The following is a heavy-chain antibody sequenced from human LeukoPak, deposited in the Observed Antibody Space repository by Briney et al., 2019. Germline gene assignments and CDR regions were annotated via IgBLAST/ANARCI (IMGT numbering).Heavy chain of an antibody. D-gene: IGHD3-22*01. CDR3: ARWGHFDTSGYFVVDY. J-gene: IGHJ4*02. Sequence: SETLSLTCSISDGSISSYYWNWIRQSPGKGLEWIGHIHYSGSTHYHPSLQSRVSNSIDTTNNHFSLKLRSVTAVDTAVYYCARWGHFDTSGYFVVDYWGQGTLVTVSS. CDR1: DGSISSYY. CDR2: IHYSGST. V-gene: IGHV4-59*01.